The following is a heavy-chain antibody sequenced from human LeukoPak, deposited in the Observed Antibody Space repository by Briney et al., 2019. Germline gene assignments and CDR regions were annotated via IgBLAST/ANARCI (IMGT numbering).Heavy chain of an antibody. D-gene: IGHD3-10*01. V-gene: IGHV4-59*08. Sequence: SETLSLTCTVSGGSISSHYWSWIRQPPGKGLEWIGYIYHSGSTNYNPSLKSRVTISVDTSKNQFSLKLSSVTAADTAVYYCVRRLFGEPRVDYWGQGTLVTVSA. J-gene: IGHJ4*02. CDR3: VRRLFGEPRVDY. CDR1: GGSISSHY. CDR2: IYHSGST.